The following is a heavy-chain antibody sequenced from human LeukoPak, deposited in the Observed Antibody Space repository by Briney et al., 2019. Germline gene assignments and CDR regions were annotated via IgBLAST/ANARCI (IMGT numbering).Heavy chain of an antibody. CDR3: ARDYYDSSGYYYFDY. J-gene: IGHJ4*02. CDR2: IKQDGRESGK. D-gene: IGHD3-22*01. Sequence: GGSLRLSCAASGFTFSIYWMTWVRQAPGKGLEWVANIKQDGRESGKYYVDSVKGRFTISRDNAKNSLYLQMNSLRAEDTAVYYCARDYYDSSGYYYFDYWGQGTLVTVSS. CDR1: GFTFSIYW. V-gene: IGHV3-7*01.